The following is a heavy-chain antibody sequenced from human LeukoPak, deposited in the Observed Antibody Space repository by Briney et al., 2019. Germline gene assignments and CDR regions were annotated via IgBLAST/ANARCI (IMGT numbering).Heavy chain of an antibody. CDR3: ARGSRRGPAGYYDSSGYYYGGDFDY. J-gene: IGHJ4*02. CDR2: IYSGGST. V-gene: IGHV3-53*01. Sequence: GGSLRLSCAASGFTVSSNYMSWVRQAPGKGLEWVSVIYSGGSTYYADSVKGRFTISRDNSKDTLYLQMNSLRAEDTAVYYCARGSRRGPAGYYDSSGYYYGGDFDYWGQGTQVTVSS. D-gene: IGHD3-22*01. CDR1: GFTVSSNY.